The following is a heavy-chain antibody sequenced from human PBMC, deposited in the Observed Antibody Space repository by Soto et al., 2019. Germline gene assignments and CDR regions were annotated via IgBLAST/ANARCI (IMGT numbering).Heavy chain of an antibody. V-gene: IGHV1-69*12. CDR1: GGTFSSYA. J-gene: IGHJ5*02. CDR3: ARARLLYGDSHNWFDP. CDR2: IIPIFGTA. D-gene: IGHD4-17*01. Sequence: QVQLVQSGAEVKKPGSSVKVSCKASGGTFSSYAISWVRQAPGQGLEWMGGIIPIFGTANYAQKFQGRVPITADESTSTAYMELSSLRAEDTAVYYCARARLLYGDSHNWFDPWGQGTLVTVSS.